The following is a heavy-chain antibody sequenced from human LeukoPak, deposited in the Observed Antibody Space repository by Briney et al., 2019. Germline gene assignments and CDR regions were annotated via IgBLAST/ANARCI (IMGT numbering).Heavy chain of an antibody. CDR2: IYTSGSI. Sequence: SETLSLTCTVSGGSISSYYWSWIRQPAGKGLEWIGRIYTSGSINYNPSLKSRVTISVDTSKNQFSLKLSSVTAADTAVYYCARGAYYDILTGYSPGTFDYWGQGTLVTVSS. V-gene: IGHV4-4*07. CDR1: GGSISSYY. J-gene: IGHJ4*02. CDR3: ARGAYYDILTGYSPGTFDY. D-gene: IGHD3-9*01.